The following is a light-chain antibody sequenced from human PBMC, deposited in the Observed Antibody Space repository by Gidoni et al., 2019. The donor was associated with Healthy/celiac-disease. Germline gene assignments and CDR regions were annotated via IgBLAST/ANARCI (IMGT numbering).Light chain of an antibody. CDR2: AAS. CDR3: QQNYGTLLFT. J-gene: IGKJ3*01. V-gene: IGKV1-39*01. CDR1: QSISSY. Sequence: DIQTTQSPSSLSASVGDRVTITCRASQSISSYLNWYQQKPGKAPKLLIYAASSLQSGVPSKFSGSGSETDFTLTISSLQPEDFTTYYCQQNYGTLLFTFGPGTKVEIK.